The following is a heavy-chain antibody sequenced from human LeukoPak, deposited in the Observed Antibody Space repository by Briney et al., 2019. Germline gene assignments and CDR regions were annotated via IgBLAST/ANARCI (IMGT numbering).Heavy chain of an antibody. D-gene: IGHD4-17*01. V-gene: IGHV3-23*01. CDR3: AKECRYGDYYFDY. CDR2: LSGNGNTI. CDR1: GFTFSTYA. Sequence: GGSLRLSCAASGFTFSTYAMSWVRQAPGKGLECVSALSGNGNTIYYADSVKGRFTISRDNSKNTLSLQMNSLRAEDTAVYYCAKECRYGDYYFDYWGQGTLVTVSS. J-gene: IGHJ4*02.